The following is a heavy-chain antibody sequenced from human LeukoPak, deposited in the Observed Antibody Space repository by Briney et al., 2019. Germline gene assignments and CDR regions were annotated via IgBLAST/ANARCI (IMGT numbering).Heavy chain of an antibody. CDR3: ARGEFGDYYYFYMDV. CDR1: EFIFSSYA. V-gene: IGHV3-23*01. J-gene: IGHJ6*03. D-gene: IGHD2/OR15-2a*01. CDR2: ISGSGAGT. Sequence: PGGSLRLSCAASEFIFSSYAMSWVRQAPGKGLEWISRISGSGAGTYYSDSVRGRFTISRDNSKNTLYLQMNSLRAEDTATYYCARGEFGDYYYFYMDVWGKGTTVTVSS.